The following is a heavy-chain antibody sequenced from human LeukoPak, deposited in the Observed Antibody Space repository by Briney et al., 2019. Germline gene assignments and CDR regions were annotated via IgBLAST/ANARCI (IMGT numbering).Heavy chain of an antibody. D-gene: IGHD6-13*01. V-gene: IGHV1-2*02. CDR2: INPDSGGT. CDR3: ARDFSSWYYFDY. J-gene: IGHJ4*02. Sequence: ASVKVSCKASRYTFTGYYMHWVRQAPGQGLEWMGWINPDSGGTNYAQKFQGRVTMTRDTSISTAYMELSRLRSDDTAVYYCARDFSSWYYFDYWGQGTLVTVSS. CDR1: RYTFTGYY.